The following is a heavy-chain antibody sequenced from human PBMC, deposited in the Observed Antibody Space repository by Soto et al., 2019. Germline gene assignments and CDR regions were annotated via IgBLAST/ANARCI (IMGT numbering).Heavy chain of an antibody. CDR3: TTPNMTQAN. V-gene: IGHV3-15*01. CDR2: IKIKTDGGTT. Sequence: GGSLRLSCAASGFTFSNAWMSWVRQAPGKGLEWVGRIKIKTDGGTTDYAAPVKGRFTISRDDSKNTLYLQMNSLKTEDTAVYYCTTPNMTQANWGQGTLVTVS. J-gene: IGHJ4*02. CDR1: GFTFSNAW.